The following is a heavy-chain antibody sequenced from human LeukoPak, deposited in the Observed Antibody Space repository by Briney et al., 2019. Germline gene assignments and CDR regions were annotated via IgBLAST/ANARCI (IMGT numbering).Heavy chain of an antibody. D-gene: IGHD3-22*01. V-gene: IGHV3-11*04. Sequence: KPGGSLRLSCAASGFTFSDYYMSWIRQAPGKGLEWVSYISSSGSTIYYADSVKGRFTISRDNAKNSLYLQMNSLRAEDTAVYYCARERDANYYDSSGYYSIRDYWGQVTLVTVSS. CDR2: ISSSGSTI. CDR3: ARERDANYYDSSGYYSIRDY. CDR1: GFTFSDYY. J-gene: IGHJ4*02.